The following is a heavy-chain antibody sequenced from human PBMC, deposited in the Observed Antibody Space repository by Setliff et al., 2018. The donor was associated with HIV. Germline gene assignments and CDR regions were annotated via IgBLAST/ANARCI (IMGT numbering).Heavy chain of an antibody. D-gene: IGHD2-15*01. CDR1: GYSISSGYY. J-gene: IGHJ4*02. V-gene: IGHV4-38-2*02. Sequence: SETLSLTCAVSGYSISSGYYWGWIRQPPGKGLEWIGSISHSGSTYYNPSLKSRVTISVDTSKNQFSLKLSSVTAADTAVYYCARDPPCSGGTCYSWGFDYWGQGTLVTVPQ. CDR3: ARDPPCSGGTCYSWGFDY. CDR2: ISHSGST.